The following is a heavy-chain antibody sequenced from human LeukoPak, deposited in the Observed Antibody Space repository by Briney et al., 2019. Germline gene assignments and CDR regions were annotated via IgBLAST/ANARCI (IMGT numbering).Heavy chain of an antibody. Sequence: GASVKVSCKASGYTFTGYYMHWVRQAPGQGLEWRGRINPNSGGTNYAQKFQGRVTMTRDTSISTAYMELSRLRSDDTAVYYCARSHSSSWYPGFDYWGQGTLVTVSS. CDR3: ARSHSSSWYPGFDY. CDR2: INPNSGGT. J-gene: IGHJ4*02. V-gene: IGHV1-2*06. D-gene: IGHD6-13*01. CDR1: GYTFTGYY.